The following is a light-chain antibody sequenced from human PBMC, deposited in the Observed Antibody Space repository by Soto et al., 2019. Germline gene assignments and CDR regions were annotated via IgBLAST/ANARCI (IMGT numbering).Light chain of an antibody. CDR3: LLSYSGPCI. Sequence: QAVVTQEPSLTVSPGGTVTLTCGSSTGTVTSGHYPYWFQLKPGQAPRTLLYDINNNHSGTPARFSGSLLGCTAALTLAGAQHEDAGDYYCLLSYSGPCIFGGGTQLTVL. V-gene: IGLV7-46*01. CDR1: TGTVTSGHY. J-gene: IGLJ7*01. CDR2: DIN.